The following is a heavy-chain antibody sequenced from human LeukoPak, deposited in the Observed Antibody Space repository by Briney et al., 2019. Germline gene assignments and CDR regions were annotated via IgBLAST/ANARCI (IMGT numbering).Heavy chain of an antibody. V-gene: IGHV3-23*01. D-gene: IGHD5-18*01. Sequence: PGGSLRLSCAASGFTFSSYAMSWVRQAPGKGLEWVSGISGYGGNTYYADSVKGRFTISRDNSKNTLYLQMNSLRAEDTAVYYCANLRGYNPPSNYWGQGTLVTVSS. CDR3: ANLRGYNPPSNY. CDR1: GFTFSSYA. CDR2: ISGYGGNT. J-gene: IGHJ4*02.